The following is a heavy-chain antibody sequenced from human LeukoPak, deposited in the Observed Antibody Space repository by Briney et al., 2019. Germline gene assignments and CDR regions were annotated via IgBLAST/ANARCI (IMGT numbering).Heavy chain of an antibody. CDR2: ISTSSSYI. D-gene: IGHD1-1*01. Sequence: PGGSLRLSCAAYGFTFSSYSMNWVRQAPGKGLEWVSFISTSSSYIYYADSVKGRFTISRDNAKNSLYLQMNSLRAEDTALYYCARNMNGGFDYWGQGTLVTVSS. V-gene: IGHV3-21*04. CDR3: ARNMNGGFDY. CDR1: GFTFSSYS. J-gene: IGHJ4*02.